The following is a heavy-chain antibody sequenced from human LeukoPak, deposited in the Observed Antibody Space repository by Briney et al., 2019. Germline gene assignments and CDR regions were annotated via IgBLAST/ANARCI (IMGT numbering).Heavy chain of an antibody. Sequence: SVKVSCKASGGTFSSYAISWVRQAPGQGLEWMGGIIPIFGTANYARKFQGRVTITADESTSTAYMELSSLRSEDTAVYYCARVGGGGVEMATNYFDYWGQGTLVTVSS. D-gene: IGHD5-24*01. CDR3: ARVGGGGVEMATNYFDY. CDR1: GGTFSSYA. J-gene: IGHJ4*02. V-gene: IGHV1-69*13. CDR2: IIPIFGTA.